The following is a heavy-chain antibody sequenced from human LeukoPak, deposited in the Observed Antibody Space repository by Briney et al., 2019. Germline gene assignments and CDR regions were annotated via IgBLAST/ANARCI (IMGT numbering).Heavy chain of an antibody. Sequence: PSETLSLTCTVSGGSISSSSYYWGWIRQPPGKGLEWIGSIYYSGSTYYNPSLKSRVTISVDTSKNQFSLKLSSVTAADTAVYYCAKVVIAAAGTNYYYYMDVWGKGTTVTVSS. J-gene: IGHJ6*03. CDR2: IYYSGST. V-gene: IGHV4-39*07. CDR3: AKVVIAAAGTNYYYYMDV. CDR1: GGSISSSSYY. D-gene: IGHD6-13*01.